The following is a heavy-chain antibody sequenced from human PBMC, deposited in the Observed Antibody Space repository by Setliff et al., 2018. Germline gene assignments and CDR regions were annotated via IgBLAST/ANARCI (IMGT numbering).Heavy chain of an antibody. CDR3: ARGGGRIRQLGATGVHTFDI. V-gene: IGHV4-4*08. J-gene: IGHJ3*02. D-gene: IGHD1-26*01. CDR1: GGSIRNYY. Sequence: KSSETLSLTCTVSGGSIRNYYWSRIRQPPGKGLEWIGYIQTGGSTNYNPSLKSRVNISVDTSKKQFSLKLSSVTAADTAVYYCARGGGRIRQLGATGVHTFDIWGQGTVVTVSS. CDR2: IQTGGST.